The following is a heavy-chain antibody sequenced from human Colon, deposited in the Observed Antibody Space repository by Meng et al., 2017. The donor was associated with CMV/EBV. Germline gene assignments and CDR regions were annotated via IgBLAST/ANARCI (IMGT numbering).Heavy chain of an antibody. CDR1: GFTFSSYA. V-gene: IGHV3-23*01. D-gene: IGHD3-22*01. Sequence: ADSGFTFSSYAMTWVRQAPGKGLEWVSGLSGSGGTVHYADSVEGRFIISRDNSKNTVYLQMSSLRVEDTALYYCAKDSGYSNTKQDYWGQGTLVTVSS. J-gene: IGHJ4*02. CDR2: LSGSGGTV. CDR3: AKDSGYSNTKQDY.